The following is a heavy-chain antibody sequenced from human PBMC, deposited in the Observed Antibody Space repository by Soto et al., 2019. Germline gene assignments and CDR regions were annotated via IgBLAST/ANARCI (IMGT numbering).Heavy chain of an antibody. CDR3: ASLLLWFGELTYYYYYGMDV. CDR1: GFTFSSYS. V-gene: IGHV3-21*01. Sequence: PGGSLRLSCAASGFTFSSYSMNWVRQAPGKGLEWVSSISSSSSYIYYADSVKGRFTISRDNAKSSLYLQMNSLRAEDTAVYYCASLLLWFGELTYYYYYGMDVWGQGTTVTVSS. J-gene: IGHJ6*02. D-gene: IGHD3-10*01. CDR2: ISSSSSYI.